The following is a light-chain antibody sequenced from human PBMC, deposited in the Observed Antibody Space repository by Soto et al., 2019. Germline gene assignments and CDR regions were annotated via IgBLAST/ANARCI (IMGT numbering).Light chain of an antibody. CDR1: QSISSW. CDR2: DAA. CDR3: QHYNSYSQA. Sequence: DIQMTQSPSTLSASVGDRVTITCRASQSISSWLAWYQQKPGKAPKLLISDAANLESGVPSRFSGSGSGTEFTLTISSLQPDDFATYYCQHYNSYSQAIGQGTTVEIK. V-gene: IGKV1-5*01. J-gene: IGKJ1*01.